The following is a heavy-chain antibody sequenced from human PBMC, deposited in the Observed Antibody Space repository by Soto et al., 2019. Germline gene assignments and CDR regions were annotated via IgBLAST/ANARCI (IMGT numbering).Heavy chain of an antibody. V-gene: IGHV4-59*05. D-gene: IGHD2-2*01. CDR1: GGSISSYY. J-gene: IGHJ4*02. Sequence: PSETLSLTCTVSGGSISSYYWSWIRQPPGKGLEWIGSIYHSGSTYYSPSLKSRVTISADTSKNQFSLKLSSVTAADTAVYYCATTHCSTTSCTSDYWGQGALVTVSS. CDR3: ATTHCSTTSCTSDY. CDR2: IYHSGST.